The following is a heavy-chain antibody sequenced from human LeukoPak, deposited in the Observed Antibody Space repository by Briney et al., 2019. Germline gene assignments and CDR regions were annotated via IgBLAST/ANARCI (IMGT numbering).Heavy chain of an antibody. CDR3: ARHLSSSWYAY. CDR2: IYYSGST. V-gene: IGHV4-39*01. J-gene: IGHJ4*02. D-gene: IGHD6-13*01. CDR1: GGSISSSSYY. Sequence: SETLSLTCTVSGGSISSSSYYWGWIRQPPGKGLEWIGSIYYSGSTYYNPSLKSRVTISVDTSKNQFSLKLSSVTAADTAVYYCARHLSSSWYAYWGQGTLVTVSS.